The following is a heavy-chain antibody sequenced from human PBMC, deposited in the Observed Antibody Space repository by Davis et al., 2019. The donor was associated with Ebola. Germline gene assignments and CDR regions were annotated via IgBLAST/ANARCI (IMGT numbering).Heavy chain of an antibody. J-gene: IGHJ3*02. V-gene: IGHV3-66*03. CDR1: GFTVSSNY. Sequence: GESLKISCAASGFTVSSNYMSWVRQAPGKGLEWVSVIYSCGSTYYADSVKGRFTISRDNSKNTLYLQMNSLRAEDTAVYYCARNLGPSAFDIWGQGTMVTVSS. CDR2: IYSCGST. CDR3: ARNLGPSAFDI. D-gene: IGHD1-14*01.